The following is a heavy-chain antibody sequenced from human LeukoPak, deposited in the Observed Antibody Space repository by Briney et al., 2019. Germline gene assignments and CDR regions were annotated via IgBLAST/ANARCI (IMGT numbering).Heavy chain of an antibody. V-gene: IGHV3-53*01. CDR1: GFTVSSKY. D-gene: IGHD2-15*01. CDR2: IYRGGNT. CDR3: AKSGLNRFDY. J-gene: IGHJ4*02. Sequence: GGSLRLSCAASGFTVSSKYMTWVRQAPGKGLEWVSVIYRGGNTYYADSVKGRFSISRDNSKNTLYLQMNSLRAEDTAVYYCAKSGLNRFDYWGQGTLVTVSS.